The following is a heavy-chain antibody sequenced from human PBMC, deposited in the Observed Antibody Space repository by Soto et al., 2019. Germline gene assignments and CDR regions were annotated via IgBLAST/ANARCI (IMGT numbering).Heavy chain of an antibody. Sequence: EVQLVESGGGLVKPGGSLRLSCAASGFTFSDYSVNWVRQAPGKGLEWVSCISSSSAFIYYADSVKGRFTISRDNAKNSLYLQINSLRADDTAVYYCARHGGTQLKHYMDVWGKGTTVTVSS. CDR3: ARHGGTQLKHYMDV. CDR1: GFTFSDYS. V-gene: IGHV3-21*02. D-gene: IGHD5-18*01. J-gene: IGHJ6*03. CDR2: ISSSSAFI.